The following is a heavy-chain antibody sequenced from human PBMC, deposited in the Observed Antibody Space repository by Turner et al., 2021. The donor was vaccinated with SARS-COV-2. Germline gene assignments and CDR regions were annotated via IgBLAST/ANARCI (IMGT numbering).Heavy chain of an antibody. V-gene: IGHV3-64D*06. CDR1: GFAFRRYP. Sequence: EVQLVESGGGLVQPRGSLRLSCSASGFAFRRYPRHWVRQAPGKGLEDVSSIRSNGDFKNYADVVKGRFIISRDNSKSTLYLQMSRLRADDTAVYYCLRDLYSSSWWGPFDSWGREPRSPSPQ. CDR2: IRSNGDFK. D-gene: IGHD6-13*01. J-gene: IGHJ5*01. CDR3: LRDLYSSSWWGPFDS.